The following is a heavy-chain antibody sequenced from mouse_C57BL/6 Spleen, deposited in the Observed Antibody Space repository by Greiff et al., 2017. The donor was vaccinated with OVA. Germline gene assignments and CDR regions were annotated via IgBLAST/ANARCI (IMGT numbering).Heavy chain of an antibody. J-gene: IGHJ4*01. D-gene: IGHD1-1*01. CDR1: GYAFSSSW. CDR2: IYPGDGDT. Sequence: VQLQQSGPELVKPGASVKISCKASGYAFSSSWMNWVKQRPGKGLEWIGRIYPGDGDTNYNGKFKGKATLTADKSSSTAYMQLSSLTSEDSAVYFCARPPITTVVAPYAMDYWGQGTSVTVSS. CDR3: ARPPITTVVAPYAMDY. V-gene: IGHV1-82*01.